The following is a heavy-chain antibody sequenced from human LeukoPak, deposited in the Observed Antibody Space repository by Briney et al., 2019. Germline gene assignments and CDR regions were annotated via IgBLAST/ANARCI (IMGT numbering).Heavy chain of an antibody. CDR1: GGSISSYY. V-gene: IGHV4-4*07. Sequence: PSETLSLTCTVSGGSISSYYWSWIRQPAGKGLEWIGRIYTSGSTNYNPSLKSRVTMSVDTSKNQFSLKLSSVTAADTAVYYCARSDDIRLPIYYYYMDVWGKGTTVTVSS. CDR3: ARSDDIRLPIYYYYMDV. CDR2: IYTSGST. D-gene: IGHD4-11*01. J-gene: IGHJ6*03.